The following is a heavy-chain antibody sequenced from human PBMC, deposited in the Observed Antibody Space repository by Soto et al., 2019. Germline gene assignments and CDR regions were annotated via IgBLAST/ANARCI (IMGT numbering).Heavy chain of an antibody. J-gene: IGHJ6*02. V-gene: IGHV6-1*01. Sequence: QTLSRTWAISGDTVYSNSAAWNWIRQSPSRGLEWLGRTYYRSKWYNDYAVSVKSRITINPDTSKNQLSLQLNSVTPEDTAVYYWAREQQQLGNGMDVWGQGTTVTVSS. D-gene: IGHD6-13*01. CDR3: AREQQQLGNGMDV. CDR2: TYYRSKWYN. CDR1: GDTVYSNSAA.